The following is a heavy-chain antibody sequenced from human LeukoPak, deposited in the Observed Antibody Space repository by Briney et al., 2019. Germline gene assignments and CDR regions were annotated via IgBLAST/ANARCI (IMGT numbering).Heavy chain of an antibody. D-gene: IGHD6-13*01. CDR2: IYYSGST. Sequence: SETLSLTCTVSGGSISSYYWSWIRQPPGKGLEWIGYIYYSGSTNYNPSLKSRVTISVDTSKNQFSLKLSSVTAADTAVYYCASSPSSSWYGGVDYWGQGTLVTVSS. J-gene: IGHJ4*02. CDR3: ASSPSSSWYGGVDY. CDR1: GGSISSYY. V-gene: IGHV4-59*08.